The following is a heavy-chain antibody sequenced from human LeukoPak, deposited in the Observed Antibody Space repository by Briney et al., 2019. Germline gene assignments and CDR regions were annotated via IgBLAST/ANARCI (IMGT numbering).Heavy chain of an antibody. V-gene: IGHV3-30-3*01. CDR3: PSLPEWQLVLEDY. D-gene: IGHD6-13*01. Sequence: GGSLRLSCAASGFTFSSYAMHWVRQAPGKGLEWVAVISYDGSNKYYADSVKGRFTISRDNAKNSLYLQMNSLRAEDTAVYCCPSLPEWQLVLEDYWGQGTLVTVSS. CDR1: GFTFSSYA. CDR2: ISYDGSNK. J-gene: IGHJ4*02.